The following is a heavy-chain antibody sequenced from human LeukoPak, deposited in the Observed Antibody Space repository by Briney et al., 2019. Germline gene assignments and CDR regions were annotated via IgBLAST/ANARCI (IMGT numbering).Heavy chain of an antibody. D-gene: IGHD6-13*01. Sequence: SETLSLTCAVYSGSFSGDYWSWLRQPPGRGLEWIGEVNHSGSTNYNPSLKSRVTISVDTSKNQFSLKLTSVTAADTAVYYCVRQHLPEYYFDYWGQGTLVTVSS. V-gene: IGHV4-34*01. CDR2: VNHSGST. CDR1: SGSFSGDY. CDR3: VRQHLPEYYFDY. J-gene: IGHJ4*02.